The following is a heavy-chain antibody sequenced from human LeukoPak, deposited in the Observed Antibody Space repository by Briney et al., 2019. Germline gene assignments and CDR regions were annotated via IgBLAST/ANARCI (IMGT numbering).Heavy chain of an antibody. CDR2: INPNSGGT. D-gene: IGHD5-12*01. Sequence: ASVKVSCKVSGYTLTELSMHWVRQAPGQGLEWMGRINPNSGGTNYAQKFQGRVTMTRDTSISTAYMELSSLTSDDTAVYYCARVSVVATIIGDYWGQGTLVTVSS. J-gene: IGHJ4*02. CDR3: ARVSVVATIIGDY. V-gene: IGHV1-2*06. CDR1: GYTLTELS.